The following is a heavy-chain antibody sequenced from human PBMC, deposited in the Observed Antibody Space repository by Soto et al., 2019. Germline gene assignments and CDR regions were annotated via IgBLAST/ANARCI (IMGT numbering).Heavy chain of an antibody. V-gene: IGHV3-30*18. J-gene: IGHJ4*02. D-gene: IGHD6-6*01. CDR2: MSYDGRNQ. CDR3: AKGGWYTSSSRSDC. CDR1: GFTLSGVD. Sequence: QVQLVESGGGVVQPGTSLRLSCSASGFTLSGVDMHWVRQAPGKGLEWVAVMSYDGRNQYYADSVKGRFTVSRDSSKRTLYLQMNSLRTEDAAVYYCAKGGWYTSSSRSDCWGQGTLVTVS.